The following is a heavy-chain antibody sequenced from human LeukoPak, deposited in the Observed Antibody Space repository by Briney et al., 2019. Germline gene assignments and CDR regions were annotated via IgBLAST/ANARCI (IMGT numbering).Heavy chain of an antibody. J-gene: IGHJ5*02. CDR3: ARDVLGYCSGGSCNWFDP. Sequence: GASVKVSCKASGYTFTNYGISWVRQAPGQGLEWMGWISAYNGNTNYAQKLQGRVTMTTDTSTSTAYMELRSLRSDDTAVYYCARDVLGYCSGGSCNWFDPWGQGTLVTVSS. V-gene: IGHV1-18*01. CDR1: GYTFTNYG. D-gene: IGHD2-15*01. CDR2: ISAYNGNT.